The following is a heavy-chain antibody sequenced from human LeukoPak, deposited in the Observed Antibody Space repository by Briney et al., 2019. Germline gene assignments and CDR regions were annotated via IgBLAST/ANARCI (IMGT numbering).Heavy chain of an antibody. CDR3: ARDGYYYGSGSSQTIDY. J-gene: IGHJ4*02. CDR2: IYTSGST. Sequence: SETLSLTCTVSGVSISSYYWSWVRQPAGKGLEWVGRIYTSGSTNYNPSLKSRVTMSVDTSKNQFSLNLSSVTAADTAVYYCARDGYYYGSGSSQTIDYWGQGTLVTVSS. V-gene: IGHV4-4*07. D-gene: IGHD3-10*01. CDR1: GVSISSYY.